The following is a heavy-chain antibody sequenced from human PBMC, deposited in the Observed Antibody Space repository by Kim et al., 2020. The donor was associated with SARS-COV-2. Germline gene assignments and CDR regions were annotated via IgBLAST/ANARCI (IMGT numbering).Heavy chain of an antibody. V-gene: IGHV3-21*01. CDR3: ARGQYQLLSYVEY. D-gene: IGHD2-2*01. J-gene: IGHJ4*02. CDR2: ITSSSSFI. CDR1: GFTFNIYS. Sequence: GGSLRLSCAASGFTFNIYSMTWVRQAPGKGLGWVSSITSSSSFIYYADSVKGRFTISRDNAKNSLFLQMNSLRAEDTAVYYCARGQYQLLSYVEYWGQGTLVTVSS.